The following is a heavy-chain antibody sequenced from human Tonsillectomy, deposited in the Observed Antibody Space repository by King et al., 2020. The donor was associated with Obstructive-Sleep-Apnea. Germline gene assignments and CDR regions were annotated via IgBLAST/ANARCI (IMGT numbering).Heavy chain of an antibody. J-gene: IGHJ4*02. Sequence: VQLVESGGGLVQPGRSLRLSCAASGFTFDDYAMHWVRQAPGKGLEWVSGISWNSGSIGYADSVKGRFTISRDNAKNSLYLQMNSLRAEDTALYYCPKDSSYHSSGYYGGGDYWGQGTLVTVSS. CDR1: GFTFDDYA. D-gene: IGHD3-22*01. CDR2: ISWNSGSI. CDR3: PKDSSYHSSGYYGGGDY. V-gene: IGHV3-9*01.